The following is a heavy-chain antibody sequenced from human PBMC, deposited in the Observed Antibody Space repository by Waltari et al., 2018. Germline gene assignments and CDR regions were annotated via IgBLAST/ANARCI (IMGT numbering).Heavy chain of an antibody. J-gene: IGHJ3*02. Sequence: QMQLQQWGAGLLKPSETLSFTCAVYGGSFSGYYWSWIRQPPGKGLEWIGEINHSGSTKDNPSLKSRVIISVDTSKNQFSLKLSSVTAADTAVYYCARDPWGGYESGRDAFDIWGQGTMVTVSS. CDR3: ARDPWGGYESGRDAFDI. CDR1: GGSFSGYY. D-gene: IGHD5-12*01. V-gene: IGHV4-34*01. CDR2: INHSGST.